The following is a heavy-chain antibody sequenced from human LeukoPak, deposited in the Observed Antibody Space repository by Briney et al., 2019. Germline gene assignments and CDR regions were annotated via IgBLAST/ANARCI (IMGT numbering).Heavy chain of an antibody. V-gene: IGHV4-34*01. CDR2: INHSGST. D-gene: IGHD5-18*01. J-gene: IGHJ4*02. Sequence: SETLSLTCAVYGGSFSGYYWSWIRQPPGKGLEWIGEINHSGSTNYNPSLKSRVTISVDTSKNQFSLKLSSVTAADTAVYYCARDPREYSYGSLDYWGQGTLVTVSS. CDR3: ARDPREYSYGSLDY. CDR1: GGSFSGYY.